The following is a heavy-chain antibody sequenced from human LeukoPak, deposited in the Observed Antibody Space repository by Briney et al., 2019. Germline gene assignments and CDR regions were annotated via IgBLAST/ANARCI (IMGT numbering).Heavy chain of an antibody. CDR3: ARHTRGLGATINFYGMDV. V-gene: IGHV4-59*08. J-gene: IGHJ6*02. D-gene: IGHD1-26*01. CDR1: GGSISPYY. Sequence: SETLSLTCTVSGGSISPYYWSWIRQPPGKGLEWIGYIYYSGTTNYNPSLKSRVTISVDTSKNQFSLKVSSVTAADTAVYYCARHTRGLGATINFYGMDVWGQGTTVTVSS. CDR2: IYYSGTT.